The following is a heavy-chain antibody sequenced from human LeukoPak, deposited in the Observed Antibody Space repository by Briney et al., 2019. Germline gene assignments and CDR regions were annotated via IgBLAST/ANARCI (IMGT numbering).Heavy chain of an antibody. CDR1: GYTFTNYW. V-gene: IGHV5-51*01. CDR2: IYPGDSDT. CDR3: ARGDYGDFRVFYTLFDY. D-gene: IGHD4-17*01. J-gene: IGHJ4*02. Sequence: GESLKISCKGSGYTFTNYWIGWVRQMPGKGLEWMGIIYPGDSDTRYSPSLQGQVTISADKSISTAYLQWSSLKASDTAMYYCARGDYGDFRVFYTLFDYWGQGTLVTVSS.